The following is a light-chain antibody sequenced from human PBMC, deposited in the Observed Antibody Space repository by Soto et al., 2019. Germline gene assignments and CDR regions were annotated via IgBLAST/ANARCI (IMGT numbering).Light chain of an antibody. CDR1: HNDIGTYDY. J-gene: IGLJ1*01. CDR3: SSCTSDRIYV. V-gene: IGLV2-14*03. Sequence: QSALTQPTSVSGSPGQSITISCTGNHNDIGTYDYVSWYQQHPGRAPRLLIYGVTTRPSGISDRFSASKSGLTASLTISGRQPEDEADYYCSSCTSDRIYVFAPGTKVTVL. CDR2: GVT.